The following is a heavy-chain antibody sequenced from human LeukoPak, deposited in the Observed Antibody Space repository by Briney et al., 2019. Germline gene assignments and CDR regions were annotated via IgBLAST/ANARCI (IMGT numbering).Heavy chain of an antibody. CDR3: ARVYYSSSYDYWYFDL. J-gene: IGHJ2*01. CDR1: GGSISRYY. D-gene: IGHD6-13*01. Sequence: SETLSLTCTVSGGSISRYYWSWIRQPPGKGLEWIGYKDYSGSTNYNRSLKSRVTISVDTSKNQFSLKLSSVTAADTAVYYCARVYYSSSYDYWYFDLWGRGTLVTVSS. CDR2: KDYSGST. V-gene: IGHV4-59*01.